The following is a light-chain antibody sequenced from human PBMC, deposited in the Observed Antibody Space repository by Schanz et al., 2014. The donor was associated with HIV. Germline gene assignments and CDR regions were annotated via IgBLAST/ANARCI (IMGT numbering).Light chain of an antibody. CDR2: DVN. CDR1: SSDVGIYNF. CDR3: GSFTTSSTWV. V-gene: IGLV2-18*02. Sequence: QSALTQPPSASGSPGQSVTISCTGTSSDVGIYNFVSWYQQHPGKAPKLIIYDVNNRPSGVPDRFSGSKSGNTASLTVSGLQSEDEAFYYCGSFTTSSTWVFGGGTKLTVL. J-gene: IGLJ3*02.